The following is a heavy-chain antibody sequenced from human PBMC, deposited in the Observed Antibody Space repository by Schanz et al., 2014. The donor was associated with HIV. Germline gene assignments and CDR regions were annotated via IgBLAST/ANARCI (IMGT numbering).Heavy chain of an antibody. D-gene: IGHD2-8*01. CDR3: ARDRMVYAQAPLYYFDY. V-gene: IGHV3-30*03. CDR2: ISHDGSKK. CDR1: GFTFSSYG. J-gene: IGHJ4*02. Sequence: VQLVESGGGVVQPGRSLRLSCAASGFTFSSYGMYWVRQAPGKGLEWVAVISHDGSKKYYADSVKGRFTISRDNSKNTLYLQMNSLRAEDTAVYYCARDRMVYAQAPLYYFDYWGQGTLVTVSS.